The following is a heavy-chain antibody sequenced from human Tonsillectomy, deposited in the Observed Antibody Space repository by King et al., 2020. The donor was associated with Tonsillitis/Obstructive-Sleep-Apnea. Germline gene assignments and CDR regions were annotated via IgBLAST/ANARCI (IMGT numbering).Heavy chain of an antibody. J-gene: IGHJ4*02. CDR1: GFTVSSNS. CDR2: IYSAGST. V-gene: IGHV3-53*01. D-gene: IGHD2-15*01. Sequence: VQLVESGGVLILPGGSLRLSCAVSGFTVSSNSMSWVRQAPGKGLEWVSLIYSAGSTYYGDSVKGRFTISRDNSKNTLYLQMNSLRADDTAVYYCARRYCSGGSCLIDYWGQGTLVTVSS. CDR3: ARRYCSGGSCLIDY.